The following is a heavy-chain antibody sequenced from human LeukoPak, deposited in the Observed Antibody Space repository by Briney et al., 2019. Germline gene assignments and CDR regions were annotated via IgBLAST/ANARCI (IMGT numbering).Heavy chain of an antibody. Sequence: PGGSLRLSCAASGFTFSNYAMSWVRQAPGKGLEWVSGINSGGSGGRTYYADSVKGRFTISRDNAKNSLYLQMNSLRAEDTAVYYCARAGITIFGVAANDYWGQGTLVTVSS. CDR3: ARAGITIFGVAANDY. V-gene: IGHV3-23*01. CDR1: GFTFSNYA. D-gene: IGHD3-3*01. J-gene: IGHJ4*02. CDR2: INSGGSGGRT.